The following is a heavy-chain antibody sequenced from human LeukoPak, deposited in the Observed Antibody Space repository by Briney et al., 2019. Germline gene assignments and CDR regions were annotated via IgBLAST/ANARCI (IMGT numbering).Heavy chain of an antibody. CDR3: ARGKGGRDY. D-gene: IGHD3-16*01. CDR2: ISTCNGET. CDR1: GYTFTNYA. V-gene: IGHV1-18*01. Sequence: ASVKVSCKASGYTFTNYAITWVRQAPGQGFEWMGWISTCNGETAYAQKLQGRVTMTTDTSTTTAYMELRSLRSDDTAVYYCARGKGGRDYWGQGTLVTVSS. J-gene: IGHJ4*02.